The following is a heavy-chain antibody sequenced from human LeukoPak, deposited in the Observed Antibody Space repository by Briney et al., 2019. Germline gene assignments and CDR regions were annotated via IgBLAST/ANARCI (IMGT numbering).Heavy chain of an antibody. CDR2: IYYSGST. V-gene: IGHV4-59*08. D-gene: IGHD6-25*01. CDR3: AAGGLDSSDLFDY. Sequence: SKTLSLTCTVSGGSISSYYWRWIRQPPGKGLEWIGYIYYSGSTNYNPSLKSRVTISVDTSKNQFSLQLSSVTAADTAVYYFAAGGLDSSDLFDYWGQGTLVTVSS. CDR1: GGSISSYY. J-gene: IGHJ4*02.